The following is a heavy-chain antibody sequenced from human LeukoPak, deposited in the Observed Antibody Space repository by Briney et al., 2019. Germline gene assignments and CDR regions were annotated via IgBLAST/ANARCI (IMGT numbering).Heavy chain of an antibody. CDR1: GDSINNHY. CDR2: IYYSGDT. V-gene: IGHV4-59*08. J-gene: IGHJ4*02. Sequence: SETLSLTCTVSGDSINNHYWTWIRQPPGKGLEWIGYIYYSGDTNYSPSLTSRVTISLDTSKNQFSLKLSSVTAADTAVYYCARRRGDFWTDYYALDYWGLGTLVTVSS. D-gene: IGHD3/OR15-3a*01. CDR3: ARRRGDFWTDYYALDY.